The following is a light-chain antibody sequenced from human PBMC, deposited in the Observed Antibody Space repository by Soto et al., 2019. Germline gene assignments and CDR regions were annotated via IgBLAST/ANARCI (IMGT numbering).Light chain of an antibody. CDR1: SGHSSYA. Sequence: QSVLTQSPSASASLGASVKLTCTLSSGHSSYAIAWHQQQPEKGPRYLMKLNSVGSHSKGDGIPDRFSGSSSGAERYVTISSLQSEDEADYYCQTWGTGIQVFGGGTKLTVL. J-gene: IGLJ2*01. V-gene: IGLV4-69*01. CDR3: QTWGTGIQV. CDR2: LNSVGSH.